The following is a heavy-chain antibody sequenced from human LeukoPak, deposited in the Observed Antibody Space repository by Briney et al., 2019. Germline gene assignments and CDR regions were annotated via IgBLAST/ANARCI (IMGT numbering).Heavy chain of an antibody. V-gene: IGHV3-23*01. D-gene: IGHD5-12*01. CDR2: VASDGST. CDR1: GFTFSSYA. CDR3: AKATVGGYED. Sequence: GGSLRLSCAASGFTFSSYAMSWVRQAPGKGLEWVSVVASDGSTKYADSVKGRFAISRDNSKNTLYLQMNSLRAEDTGVYYCAKATVGGYEDWGQGTLVTVSS. J-gene: IGHJ4*02.